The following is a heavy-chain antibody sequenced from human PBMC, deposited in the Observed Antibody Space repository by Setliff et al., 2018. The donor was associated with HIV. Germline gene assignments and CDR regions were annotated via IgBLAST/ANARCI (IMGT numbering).Heavy chain of an antibody. Sequence: SLRLSCVASGFTFRSYWMHWVRQAPGKGLVWVSLINSDGSTTNYADSVKGRFTISSDKAKNTVYLQMNSLRAEDTAVYYCAFGGGWLHDYWGQGTLVTV. D-gene: IGHD3-10*01. J-gene: IGHJ4*02. CDR2: INSDGSTT. CDR3: AFGGGWLHDY. CDR1: GFTFRSYW. V-gene: IGHV3-74*01.